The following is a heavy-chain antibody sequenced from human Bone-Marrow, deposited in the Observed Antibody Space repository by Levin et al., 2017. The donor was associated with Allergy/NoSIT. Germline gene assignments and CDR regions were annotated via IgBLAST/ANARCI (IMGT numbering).Heavy chain of an antibody. CDR2: IFYSGST. D-gene: IGHD3-10*01. V-gene: IGHV4-59*01. CDR3: ARSVAGEFDY. J-gene: IGHJ4*02. Sequence: SETLSLTCTVSGGSISGYYWSWVRQPPGKGLEWVGHIFYSGSTNYNPSLKSRVTISINTSKNQFSLHLTSVTAADTAFYYCARSVAGEFDYWGQGTLVTVSS. CDR1: GGSISGYY.